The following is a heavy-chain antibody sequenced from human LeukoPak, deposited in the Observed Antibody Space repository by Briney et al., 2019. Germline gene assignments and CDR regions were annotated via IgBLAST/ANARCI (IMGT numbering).Heavy chain of an antibody. J-gene: IGHJ4*02. Sequence: KPSETLSLTCTVSGGSISSYYWSWIRQPPGKGLEWIGYIYYSGSTNYNPSLKSRVTISVDTSKNQFSLKLSSVTAADTAVYYCARDRGGYYNTETDYWGQGTLVTVSS. D-gene: IGHD3-22*01. V-gene: IGHV4-59*12. CDR1: GGSISSYY. CDR2: IYYSGST. CDR3: ARDRGGYYNTETDY.